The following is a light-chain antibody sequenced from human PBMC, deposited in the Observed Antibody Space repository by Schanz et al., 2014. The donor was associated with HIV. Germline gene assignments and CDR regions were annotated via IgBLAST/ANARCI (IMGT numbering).Light chain of an antibody. V-gene: IGLV7-46*01. J-gene: IGLJ1*01. Sequence: QAVVTQEPSLTVSPGGTVTLTCASSTGAVTSAYYPNWFQQKPGQAPRALIYDTSNKHSWTPARFSASLLGGNAALTLSGAQPEDEADYYCLLSYNGGGVFGTGTKLTVL. CDR2: DTS. CDR1: TGAVTSAYY. CDR3: LLSYNGGGV.